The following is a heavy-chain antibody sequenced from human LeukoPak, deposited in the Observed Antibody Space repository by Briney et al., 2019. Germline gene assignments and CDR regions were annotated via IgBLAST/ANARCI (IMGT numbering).Heavy chain of an antibody. V-gene: IGHV3-30-3*01. D-gene: IGHD3-3*01. CDR3: ARGAPRTSDFGVVVQGPSNWFDP. CDR1: GFTFSSYA. Sequence: SGRSLRLSCAASGFTFSSYAMHWVRQAPGKGLEWVAVISYDGSNKYYADSVKGRFTISRDNSKNTLYLQMNSLRAEDTAVYYCARGAPRTSDFGVVVQGPSNWFDPWGQGTLVTVSS. J-gene: IGHJ5*02. CDR2: ISYDGSNK.